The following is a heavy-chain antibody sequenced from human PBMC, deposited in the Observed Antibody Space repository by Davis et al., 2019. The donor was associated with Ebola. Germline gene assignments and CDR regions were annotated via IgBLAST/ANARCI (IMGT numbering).Heavy chain of an antibody. CDR1: AGSFSSYA. V-gene: IGHV1-69*04. J-gene: IGHJ4*02. D-gene: IGHD6-19*01. CDR3: ARVPLLGSGWDYYFDY. CDR2: IIPILGIA. Sequence: SVQVSCKASAGSFSSYAISWVRQAPGQRHEWVGRIIPILGIANFAQKFKGRVTITADKSTSTAYMEVRSLRSDDTAVYYCARVPLLGSGWDYYFDYWGQGTLVTVSS.